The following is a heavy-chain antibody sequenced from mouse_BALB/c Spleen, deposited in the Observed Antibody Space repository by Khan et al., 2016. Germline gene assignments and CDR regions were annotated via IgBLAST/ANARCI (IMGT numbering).Heavy chain of an antibody. CDR3: VRTPYDHDPAWFAY. Sequence: EVQLQESGGGLVQPEGSLKLSCAASGFTFSTYAMNWVRQTPGKGLEWVARIRTKSDNYATYYDDSLKDRFTISRDDSRGMVYLQMNNLKNEDTAMYFCVRTPYDHDPAWFAYWGLGTLVTVST. V-gene: IGHV10-1*02. J-gene: IGHJ3*01. CDR1: GFTFSTYA. CDR2: IRTKSDNYAT. D-gene: IGHD2-4*01.